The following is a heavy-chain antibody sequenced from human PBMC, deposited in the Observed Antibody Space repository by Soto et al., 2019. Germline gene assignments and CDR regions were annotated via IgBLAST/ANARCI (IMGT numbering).Heavy chain of an antibody. V-gene: IGHV4-59*01. CDR1: GGSISSYY. CDR2: IYYSGST. J-gene: IGHJ3*01. Sequence: PSETLSLTCSVSGGSISSYYWSWIRQPPGKGLEWIGYIYYSGSTNYNHSHKSRVTISVDTSKNQFSLKLSSVTAADTAVYYCARSYDGGGPSSGVYVFDFGGKGTLVPVSS. D-gene: IGHD3-22*01. CDR3: ARSYDGGGPSSGVYVFDF.